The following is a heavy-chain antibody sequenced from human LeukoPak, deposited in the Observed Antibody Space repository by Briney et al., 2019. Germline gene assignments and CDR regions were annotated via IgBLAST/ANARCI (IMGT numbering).Heavy chain of an antibody. CDR1: GFTFSSHS. CDR3: ARDLDY. CDR2: ISSSSSTI. V-gene: IGHV3-48*01. J-gene: IGHJ4*02. Sequence: PGGSLRLSCAASGFTFSSHSMNWVRQAPGKGLEWVSYISSSSSTIYYADSVKGRFTISRDNAKNSLYLQMNSLRAEDTAVYYCARDLDYWGQGTLVTVSS.